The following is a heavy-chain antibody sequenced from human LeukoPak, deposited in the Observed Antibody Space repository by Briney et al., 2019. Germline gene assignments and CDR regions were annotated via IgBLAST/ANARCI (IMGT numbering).Heavy chain of an antibody. J-gene: IGHJ4*02. CDR1: GFTFSSYE. CDR2: ISSSGSTI. D-gene: IGHD5-12*01. Sequence: PGGSPRLSCAASGFTFSSYEMNWVRQAPGKGLEWVSYISSSGSTIYYADSVKGRFTISRDNAKNSLYLQMNSLRAEDTAVYYCASISGYDSFDYWGQGTLVTVSS. CDR3: ASISGYDSFDY. V-gene: IGHV3-48*03.